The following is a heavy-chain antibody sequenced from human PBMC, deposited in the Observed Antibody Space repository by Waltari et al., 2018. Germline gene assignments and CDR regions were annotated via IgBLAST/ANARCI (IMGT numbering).Heavy chain of an antibody. V-gene: IGHV4-4*07. D-gene: IGHD2-2*02. CDR3: ARDLGYCSSTSCYTWDWFDP. J-gene: IGHJ5*02. CDR1: GGSISSYY. Sequence: QVQLQESGPGLVKPSETLSLTCTVSGGSISSYYWSWIRQPAGKGLEWIGRIYTSGSTNYNPYLKSRVTMSVDTSKNQFSLKLSSVTAADTAVYYCARDLGYCSSTSCYTWDWFDPWGQGTLVTVSS. CDR2: IYTSGST.